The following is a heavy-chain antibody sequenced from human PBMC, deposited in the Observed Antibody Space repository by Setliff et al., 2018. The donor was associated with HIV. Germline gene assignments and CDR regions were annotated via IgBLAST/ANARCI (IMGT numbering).Heavy chain of an antibody. CDR1: GGSISSSSFY. Sequence: SETLSLTCTVSGGSISSSSFYWGWIRQPPGKGLEWIGTIYYSGSTYYNPSLKSRLTISVDTSKNQFSLKMTSVTAADTAVYYCARHDGTYCGGDCYLLGYFDLWGRGTLVTAPQ. V-gene: IGHV4-39*01. J-gene: IGHJ2*01. CDR3: ARHDGTYCGGDCYLLGYFDL. D-gene: IGHD2-21*02. CDR2: IYYSGST.